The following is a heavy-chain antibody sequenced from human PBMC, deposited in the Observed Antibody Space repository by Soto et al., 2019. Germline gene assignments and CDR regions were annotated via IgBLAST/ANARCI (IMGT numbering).Heavy chain of an antibody. CDR1: CFTFTSYG. D-gene: IGHD3-3*01. CDR3: ARAGYDFWSGYFGEDS. CDR2: ISAYNGNT. J-gene: IGHJ4*02. V-gene: IGHV1-18*01. Sequence: APVKVSCKASCFTFTSYGISWVLQAPGQGLEWTGWISAYNGNTNYAQKLQGRVTVTTDTSTSTAYMELRSLRSDDTAVYYCARAGYDFWSGYFGEDSWGQGTLVTVSS.